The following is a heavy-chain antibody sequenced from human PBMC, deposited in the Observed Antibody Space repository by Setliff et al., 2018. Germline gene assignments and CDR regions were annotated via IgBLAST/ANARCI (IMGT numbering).Heavy chain of an antibody. D-gene: IGHD3-10*01. CDR3: ARQKSTGSGNNWFDP. CDR2: IYAGESDT. V-gene: IGHV5-51*01. J-gene: IGHJ5*02. CDR1: GFSFTDFW. Sequence: GESLKISCKGSGFSFTDFWIGWVRQMPGKGLEWMGLIYAGESDTRYNPSFQGRVTMSADKSINTAYLQWSSLKASDTAIYYCARQKSTGSGNNWFDPWGQGTLVTVSS.